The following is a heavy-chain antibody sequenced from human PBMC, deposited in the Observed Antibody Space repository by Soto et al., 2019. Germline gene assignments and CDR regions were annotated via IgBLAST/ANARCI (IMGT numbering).Heavy chain of an antibody. CDR2: IDPRSGAT. J-gene: IGHJ4*02. Sequence: ASVKVSCKASGYTVTDYYIHWVRQAPGQGLEWMGWIDPRSGATIYAQKFQDRVTMTRDTSISTAYMDLSRLRSDDTAVYYCARDDYGIYPYWGQGTLVTVSS. CDR1: GYTVTDYY. D-gene: IGHD1-26*01. V-gene: IGHV1-2*02. CDR3: ARDDYGIYPY.